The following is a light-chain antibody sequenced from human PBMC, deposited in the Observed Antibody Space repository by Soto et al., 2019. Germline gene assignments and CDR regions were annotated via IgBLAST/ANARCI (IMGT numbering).Light chain of an antibody. CDR2: SNN. V-gene: IGLV1-44*01. J-gene: IGLJ1*01. Sequence: QSVLTQPPSASGTPGQRVTISCSGSNSNIGSNTVNWYQQHPGTAPKLIIYSNNQWPSGVPDRISGSKSGTSASLAISGLQSEDEADYYCAAWDDSLNAYVFGTGTKVTVL. CDR1: NSNIGSNT. CDR3: AAWDDSLNAYV.